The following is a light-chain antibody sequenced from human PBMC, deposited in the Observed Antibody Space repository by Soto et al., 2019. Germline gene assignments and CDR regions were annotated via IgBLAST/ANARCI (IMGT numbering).Light chain of an antibody. CDR1: RNIGSW. CDR2: KAS. V-gene: IGKV1-5*03. CDR3: RQHANYPST. Sequence: DIQMTHSPSSLSASIGDRVPFTCRSSRNIGSWLAWYKQKAGKAPNLLIYKASTLETGVPSRFSGSASGTEFTLTISSLQPDDVATYYGRQHANYPSTFGGGTKVEI. J-gene: IGKJ4*01.